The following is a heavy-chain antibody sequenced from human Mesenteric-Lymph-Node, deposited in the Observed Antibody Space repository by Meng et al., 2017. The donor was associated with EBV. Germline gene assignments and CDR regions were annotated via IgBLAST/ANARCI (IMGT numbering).Heavy chain of an antibody. V-gene: IGHV4-34*01. CDR2: INHSGST. J-gene: IGHJ4*02. Sequence: QAQLQEWGAGLLKPSETLSLTWAVSGESLSGYYWSWIRQSPGKGLEWIGEINHSGSTNYNPSLEGRLTISVDTSRNHFSLKLTSVTAADTAVYYCARGRIDDYTKFFDYWGQGTLVTVSS. D-gene: IGHD4-11*01. CDR3: ARGRIDDYTKFFDY. CDR1: GESLSGYY.